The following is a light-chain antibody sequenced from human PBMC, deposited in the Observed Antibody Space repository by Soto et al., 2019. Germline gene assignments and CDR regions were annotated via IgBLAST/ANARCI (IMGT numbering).Light chain of an antibody. CDR3: QQYGSSPPYT. V-gene: IGKV3-20*01. CDR1: HSVSSTY. CDR2: GAS. Sequence: EIVLTQSPGTLSLSPGERAALSCRASHSVSSTYLAWYQQKPGQAPRLLIYGASSRATGIPDRVSGSGSGTDFTLPISRREPEDFAVYYCQQYGSSPPYTFGQGTQLEIK. J-gene: IGKJ2*01.